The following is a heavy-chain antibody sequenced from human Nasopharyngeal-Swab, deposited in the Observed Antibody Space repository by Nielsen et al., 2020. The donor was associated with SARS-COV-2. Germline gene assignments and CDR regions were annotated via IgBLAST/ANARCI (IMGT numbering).Heavy chain of an antibody. CDR3: AIQPSGTFRSDAFDI. CDR2: IYTSGIT. V-gene: IGHV4-61*02. Sequence: SETLSLPCTVSGFSISSGSYYWSWLRQPAGKGLGYIGRIYTSGITNYNPSLKSRLSISVDTSRNQFSLRLNSVTAADTAVYYCAIQPSGTFRSDAFDIWGQGTMVTVSS. J-gene: IGHJ3*02. D-gene: IGHD1-26*01. CDR1: GFSISSGSYY.